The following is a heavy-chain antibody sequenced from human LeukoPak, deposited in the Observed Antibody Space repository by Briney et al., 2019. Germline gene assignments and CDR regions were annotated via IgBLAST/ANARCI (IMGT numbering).Heavy chain of an antibody. Sequence: SETLSLTCTVSGGSISSHYWSWLRQPPGKGLEWIGYIYYSGSTNYNPSLKSRVTISVDTSKNQFSLKLSSVTAADTAVYYCAREGCTNGVCPFDYGGQGTLVTVSS. V-gene: IGHV4-59*11. CDR2: IYYSGST. CDR1: GGSISSHY. D-gene: IGHD2-8*01. J-gene: IGHJ4*02. CDR3: AREGCTNGVCPFDY.